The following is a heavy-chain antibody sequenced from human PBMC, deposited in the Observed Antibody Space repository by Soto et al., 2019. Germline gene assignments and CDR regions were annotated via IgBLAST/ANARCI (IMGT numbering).Heavy chain of an antibody. CDR2: IYYSGST. D-gene: IGHD2-2*01. J-gene: IGHJ6*03. CDR3: ARGVGIVPAAIEDYYYYYMDV. CDR1: GGSISSYY. Sequence: SETLSLTCTVSGGSISSYYWSWIRQPPGKGLEWFGYIYYSGSTNYNPSLKSRVTISVDTSKNQFSLKLSSVTAADTAVYYCARGVGIVPAAIEDYYYYYMDVWGKGTTVTVSS. V-gene: IGHV4-59*01.